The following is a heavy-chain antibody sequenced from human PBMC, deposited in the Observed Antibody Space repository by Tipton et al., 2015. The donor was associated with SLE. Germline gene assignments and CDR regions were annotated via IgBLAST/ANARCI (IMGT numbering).Heavy chain of an antibody. J-gene: IGHJ3*02. Sequence: LRLSCAVYGGSFSGYYWGWIRKPPGKGLEWIGSIYYSGSTYYNPSLKSRVTISVDTSKNQFSLKLSSVTAADTAVYYCASYGGSSWGDAFDIWGQGTMFTVSS. V-gene: IGHV4-34*01. CDR2: IYYSGST. CDR1: GGSFSGYY. CDR3: ASYGGSSWGDAFDI. D-gene: IGHD6-13*01.